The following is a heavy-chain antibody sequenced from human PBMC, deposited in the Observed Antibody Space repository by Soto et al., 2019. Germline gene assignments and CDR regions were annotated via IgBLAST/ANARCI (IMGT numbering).Heavy chain of an antibody. CDR2: ISSSSSYI. CDR1: GFTFSSYS. V-gene: IGHV3-21*01. J-gene: IGHJ6*03. D-gene: IGHD2-8*01. Sequence: GGSLRRACGGSGFTFSSYSMNWVRQAPGEALEWVSSISSSSSYIYYADSVKGRFTISRDNAKNSLYLQMNSLRAEDTAVYYCARDHANGVRHIYYYYYMDVWGKGTTVTVSS. CDR3: ARDHANGVRHIYYYYYMDV.